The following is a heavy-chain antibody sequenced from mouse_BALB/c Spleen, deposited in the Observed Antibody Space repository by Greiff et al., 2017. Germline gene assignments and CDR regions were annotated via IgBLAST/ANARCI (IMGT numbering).Heavy chain of an antibody. CDR1: GYAFSSSW. D-gene: IGHD3-1*01. Sequence: QVQLKQSGPELVKPGASVKISCKASGYAFSSSWMNWVKQRPGQGLEWIGRIYPGDGDTNYNGKFKGKATLTADKSSSTAYMQLSSLTSVDSAVYFCARSGDPYYFDYWGQGTTLTVSS. CDR3: ARSGDPYYFDY. V-gene: IGHV1-82*01. CDR2: IYPGDGDT. J-gene: IGHJ2*01.